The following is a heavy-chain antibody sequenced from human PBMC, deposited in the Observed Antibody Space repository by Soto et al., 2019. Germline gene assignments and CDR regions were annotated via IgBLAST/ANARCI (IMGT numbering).Heavy chain of an antibody. CDR2: ISGSGGST. D-gene: IGHD2-8*01. V-gene: IGHV3-23*01. Sequence: GGSLRLSCAASGFTFSSYAMSWVRQAPGKGLEWVSAISGSGGSTYYADSVKGRFTISRDNSKNTLYLQMNSLRAEDTAVYYCAKAFPYCTNGVCSTYYYYGMDVWGQGATVTVSS. J-gene: IGHJ6*02. CDR3: AKAFPYCTNGVCSTYYYYGMDV. CDR1: GFTFSSYA.